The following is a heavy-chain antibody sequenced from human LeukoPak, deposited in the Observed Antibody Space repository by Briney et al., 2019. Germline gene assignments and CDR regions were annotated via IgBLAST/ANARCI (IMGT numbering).Heavy chain of an antibody. CDR1: GGTFSSYA. Sequence: SVKVSCKASGGTFSSYAISWVRQAPGQGLEWMGGIIPIFGTANYAQKFQGRVTITADKSTGTAYMELSSLRSEDTAVYYCARDQDYGDYEDAFDIWGQGTMVTVSS. CDR2: IIPIFGTA. D-gene: IGHD4-17*01. CDR3: ARDQDYGDYEDAFDI. J-gene: IGHJ3*02. V-gene: IGHV1-69*06.